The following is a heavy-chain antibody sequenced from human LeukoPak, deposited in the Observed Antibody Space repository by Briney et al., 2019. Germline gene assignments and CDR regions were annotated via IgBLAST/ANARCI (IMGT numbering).Heavy chain of an antibody. D-gene: IGHD6-19*01. CDR3: ATHMTVSGTGGFDN. CDR2: MSQSGST. CDR1: GGSIYSSNW. J-gene: IGHJ4*02. V-gene: IGHV4-4*02. Sequence: PSGTLSLTCTVSGGSIYSSNWWSWVRQPPGKGLEWIGEMSQSGSTHYDPSLTGRVTISVDKSNNQFSLTLNSATAADTAVYFCATHMTVSGTGGFDNWGQGTLVTLSS.